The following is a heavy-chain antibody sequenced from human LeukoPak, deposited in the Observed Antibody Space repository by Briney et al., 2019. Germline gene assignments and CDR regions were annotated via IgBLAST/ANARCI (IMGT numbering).Heavy chain of an antibody. CDR1: GFTFGDYP. Sequence: GGSLRLSCTGSGFTFGDYPMSWVRQAPGKGLEWVSVIYSGGSTYYADSVKGRFTISRDNSKNTLYLQMNSLRAEDTAVYYCARDRGDHRGGGFDYWGQGTLVTVSS. J-gene: IGHJ4*02. CDR3: ARDRGDHRGGGFDY. D-gene: IGHD2-21*02. V-gene: IGHV3-53*01. CDR2: IYSGGST.